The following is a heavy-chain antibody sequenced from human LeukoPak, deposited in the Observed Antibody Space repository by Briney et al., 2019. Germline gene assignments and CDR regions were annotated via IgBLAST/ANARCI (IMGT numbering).Heavy chain of an antibody. CDR2: ISAYNGNT. J-gene: IGHJ4*02. Sequence: ASVKVSCKASGYTFTSYGISWVRQAPGQGLKWMGWISAYNGNTNYAQKLQGRVTMTTDTSTSTAYMELRSLRSDDTAVYYCARWVVAATPVSLDYWGQGTLVTVSS. V-gene: IGHV1-18*01. CDR1: GYTFTSYG. D-gene: IGHD2-15*01. CDR3: ARWVVAATPVSLDY.